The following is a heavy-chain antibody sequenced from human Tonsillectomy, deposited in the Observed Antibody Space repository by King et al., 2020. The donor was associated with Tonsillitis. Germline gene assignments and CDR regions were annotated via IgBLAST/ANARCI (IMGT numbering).Heavy chain of an antibody. J-gene: IGHJ4*02. CDR1: GFTFSSYA. CDR2: LSGSGGST. D-gene: IGHD2-2*01. V-gene: IGHV3-23*01. Sequence: VQLLESGGGLVRPGGSLRLSCAASGFTFSSYAMSWVRQAPGKGLEWVSGLSGSGGSTFYAVSVKGRFTISRDNSKNMLFLQMNSLRAEDAAVYYCAKDVDVVPAAMNDYFDYWGQGTLVTVSS. CDR3: AKDVDVVPAAMNDYFDY.